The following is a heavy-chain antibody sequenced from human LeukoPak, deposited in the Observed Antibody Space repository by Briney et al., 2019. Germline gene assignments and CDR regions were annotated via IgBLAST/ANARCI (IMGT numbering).Heavy chain of an antibody. J-gene: IGHJ4*02. CDR3: ARDFSEKYSLDY. D-gene: IGHD2-15*01. V-gene: IGHV3-23*01. CDR1: GFTFSSYA. Sequence: PGGSLRLSCAASGFTFSSYAMKWVRQAPGKGLEWVSTISGSDGSTYYADSVKGRFTISRDNSKNTVYLQMDSLRAEDTALYYCARDFSEKYSLDYWGQGTLLTVSS. CDR2: ISGSDGST.